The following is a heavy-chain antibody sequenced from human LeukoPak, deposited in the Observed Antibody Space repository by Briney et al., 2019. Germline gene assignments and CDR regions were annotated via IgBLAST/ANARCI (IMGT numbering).Heavy chain of an antibody. J-gene: IGHJ4*02. CDR2: IYYTGGT. V-gene: IGHV4-59*08. CDR3: ARRGSSYGDFDY. D-gene: IGHD5-18*01. Sequence: SETLSLTCSVPGGSISNYYWSWIRQPPGKGLEWIGYIYYTGGTNYNPSLKSRVNISLDTSRKQFSLKLSSVTAADTAVYYCARRGSSYGDFDYWGQGALVTVSS. CDR1: GGSISNYY.